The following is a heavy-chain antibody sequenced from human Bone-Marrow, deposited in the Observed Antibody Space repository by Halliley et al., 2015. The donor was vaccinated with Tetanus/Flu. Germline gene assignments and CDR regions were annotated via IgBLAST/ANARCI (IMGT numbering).Heavy chain of an antibody. V-gene: IGHV3-23*01. J-gene: IGHJ4*02. CDR2: GVGPST. D-gene: IGHD3-16*01. Sequence: GVGPSTYYADSVRGRFTISRDNSKNMLYLQMNSLRAEDTAVYFCANGDTYGGVMLLGNYFDHWGQGPLVTVSS. CDR3: ANGDTYGGVMLLGNYFDH.